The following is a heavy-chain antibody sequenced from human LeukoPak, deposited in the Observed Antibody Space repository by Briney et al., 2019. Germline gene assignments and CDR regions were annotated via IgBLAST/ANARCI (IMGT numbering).Heavy chain of an antibody. CDR1: EFIFSNYW. D-gene: IGHD1-26*01. Sequence: GESLRLSCAVSEFIFSNYWVTWVRQAPGKGLEWVANITQDGVEKYYADSVKGRFTISRDTAKNSLYLQMNSLRVEDTALYYCASGNAVDYWGRGTLVAVSS. CDR3: ASGNAVDY. CDR2: ITQDGVEK. V-gene: IGHV3-7*01. J-gene: IGHJ4*02.